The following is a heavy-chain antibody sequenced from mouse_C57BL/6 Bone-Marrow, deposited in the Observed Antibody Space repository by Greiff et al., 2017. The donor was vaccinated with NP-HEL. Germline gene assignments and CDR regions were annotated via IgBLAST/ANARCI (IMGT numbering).Heavy chain of an antibody. V-gene: IGHV5-6*02. D-gene: IGHD5-1-1*01. J-gene: IGHJ3*01. CDR3: ARHTGAY. CDR1: GFTFSSYG. Sequence: KLVESGGDLVKPGGSLKLSCAASGFTFSSYGMSWVRQTPDKRLEWVATISSGGSYTYYPDSVKGRFTISRDNAKNTLYLQMSSLKSEDTAMYYCARHTGAYWGQGTLVTVSA. CDR2: ISSGGSYT.